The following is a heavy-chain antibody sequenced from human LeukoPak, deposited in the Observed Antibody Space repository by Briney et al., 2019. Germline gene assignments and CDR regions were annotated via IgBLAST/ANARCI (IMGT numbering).Heavy chain of an antibody. D-gene: IGHD3-22*01. Sequence: GGSLRLSCAASGLTFSSNAMTWVRQAPGKGLEWVSPITGSDDRTYYADSVKGRFTISRDNAKNSLYLQMNSLRAEDTAVYYCAREGEFYYDSSGSFDYWGQGTLVTVSS. CDR3: AREGEFYYDSSGSFDY. J-gene: IGHJ4*02. CDR1: GLTFSSNA. CDR2: ITGSDDRT. V-gene: IGHV3-23*01.